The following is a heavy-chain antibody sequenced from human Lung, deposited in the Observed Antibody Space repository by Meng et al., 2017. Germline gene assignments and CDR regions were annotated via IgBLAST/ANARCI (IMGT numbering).Heavy chain of an antibody. Sequence: GESLKISCAASGFTFDDYPMHWVRQAPGKGLEWVSLISWGGSSTYYADSVKGRFTISRDNSKNSLYLQMNSLRVEDTAVYYCAKDIALKYYYDSSGYYHDYYYGMDVWGQGTRVTVSS. D-gene: IGHD3-22*01. CDR1: GFTFDDYP. J-gene: IGHJ6*02. CDR2: ISWGGSST. V-gene: IGHV3-43D*04. CDR3: AKDIALKYYYDSSGYYHDYYYGMDV.